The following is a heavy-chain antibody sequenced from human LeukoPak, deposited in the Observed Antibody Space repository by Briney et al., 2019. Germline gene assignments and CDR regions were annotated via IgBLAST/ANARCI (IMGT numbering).Heavy chain of an antibody. CDR1: GGSISSYY. CDR2: IYYSGST. V-gene: IGHV4-59*08. Sequence: SETLSLTCTVSGGSISSYYWSWIRQPPGKGLEWIGYIYYSGSTNYNPSLKSRVTISVDTSKNQFSLELSSVTAADTAVYYCARHPELYFFDYWGQGTLVTVSS. D-gene: IGHD3-10*01. CDR3: ARHPELYFFDY. J-gene: IGHJ4*02.